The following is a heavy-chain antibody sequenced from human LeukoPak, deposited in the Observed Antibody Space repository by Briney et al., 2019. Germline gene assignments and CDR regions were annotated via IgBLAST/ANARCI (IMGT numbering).Heavy chain of an antibody. CDR1: GGTFSSYA. Sequence: SVKVSCKASGGTFSSYAISWVRQAPGQGLEWMGRIIPILGIANYAQKFQGGVTITADKSTSTAYMELSSLRSEDTAVYYCARGLTRITMIVVVTRDAFDIWGQGTMVTVSS. J-gene: IGHJ3*02. CDR2: IIPILGIA. V-gene: IGHV1-69*04. CDR3: ARGLTRITMIVVVTRDAFDI. D-gene: IGHD3-22*01.